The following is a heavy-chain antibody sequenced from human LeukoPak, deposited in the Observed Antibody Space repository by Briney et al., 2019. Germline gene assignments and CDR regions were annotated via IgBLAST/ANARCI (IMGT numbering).Heavy chain of an antibody. CDR1: GFTFGRYW. J-gene: IGHJ3*02. CDR2: IKEDGSER. V-gene: IGHV3-7*01. CDR3: TRDQGYCSGGRCYSVFDI. D-gene: IGHD2-15*01. Sequence: PGGSLRLSCAVSGFTFGRYWMGWVRQAPGKGLEWVAHIKEDGSERYYADSVKGRFIMSRDNAKNAVYLQVNSLTTEDTAVYYCTRDQGYCSGGRCYSVFDIWGQGTMATVSS.